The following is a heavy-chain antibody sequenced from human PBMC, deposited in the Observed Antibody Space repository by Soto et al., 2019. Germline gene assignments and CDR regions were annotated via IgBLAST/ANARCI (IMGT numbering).Heavy chain of an antibody. CDR1: GGSISSGGYY. J-gene: IGHJ6*03. V-gene: IGHV4-31*03. Sequence: SETLSLTCTVSGGSISSGGYYWSWIRQHPGKGLEWIGYIYYSGSTYYNPSLKSRVTISVDTSKNQFSLKLSSVTAADTAVYYCARAGGYDILTGYYLDPDYYMDVWGKGTTVTVSS. CDR3: ARAGGYDILTGYYLDPDYYMDV. D-gene: IGHD3-9*01. CDR2: IYYSGST.